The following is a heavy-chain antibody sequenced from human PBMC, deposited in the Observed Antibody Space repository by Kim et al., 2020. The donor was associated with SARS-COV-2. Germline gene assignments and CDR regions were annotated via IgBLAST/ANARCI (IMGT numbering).Heavy chain of an antibody. CDR2: INPSGGST. Sequence: ASVKVSCKASGYTFTSYYMHWVRQAPGQGLEWMGIINPSGGSTSYAQKFQGRVTMTRDTSTSTVYMELSSLRSEDTAVYYCARDRIMITFGGVIDPTVHNWFDPWGQGTLVTVSS. V-gene: IGHV1-46*01. CDR1: GYTFTSYY. J-gene: IGHJ5*02. D-gene: IGHD3-16*02. CDR3: ARDRIMITFGGVIDPTVHNWFDP.